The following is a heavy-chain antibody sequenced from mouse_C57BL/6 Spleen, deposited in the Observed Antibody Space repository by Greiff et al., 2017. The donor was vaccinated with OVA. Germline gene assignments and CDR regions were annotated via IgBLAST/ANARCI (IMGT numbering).Heavy chain of an antibody. Sequence: VKVVESGPGLVQPSQSLSITCTVSGFSLTSYGVHWVRQSPGKGLEWLGVIWSGGSTDYNAAFISRLSISNDNSKSQVFFKKNSLQAEDTAIYYCSRERERYYYAMDYWGQGTSVTVSS. V-gene: IGHV2-2*01. CDR2: IWSGGST. CDR3: SRERERYYYAMDY. CDR1: GFSLTSYG. J-gene: IGHJ4*01.